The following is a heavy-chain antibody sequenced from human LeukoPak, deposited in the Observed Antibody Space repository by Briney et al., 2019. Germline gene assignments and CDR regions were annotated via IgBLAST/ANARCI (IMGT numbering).Heavy chain of an antibody. CDR1: GGSIGTYY. Sequence: PSETLSLTCTVSGGSIGTYYWSWIRQSPGKGLEWIGYIYVTGSTRYNPYLQSRVTISVDTSRNQFFLKMSSVTAADTAMYYCARHIGGGIEDMDVWGKGTKVTVSS. D-gene: IGHD3-16*02. CDR2: IYVTGST. V-gene: IGHV4-59*08. J-gene: IGHJ6*03. CDR3: ARHIGGGIEDMDV.